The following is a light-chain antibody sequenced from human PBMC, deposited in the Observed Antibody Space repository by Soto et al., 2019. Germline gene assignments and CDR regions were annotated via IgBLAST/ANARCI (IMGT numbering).Light chain of an antibody. CDR1: QSISSW. CDR2: DAS. CDR3: QQYDNYKPLT. V-gene: IGKV1-5*01. J-gene: IGKJ4*01. Sequence: DIQMTQSPSTLSASVGDIVTITCRASQSISSWLAWYQQKPGKAPKLLIFDASSLESGTPSRFSGRRSGTQFTLTINCLQPDDFATYYCQQYDNYKPLTFGGGTKVDI.